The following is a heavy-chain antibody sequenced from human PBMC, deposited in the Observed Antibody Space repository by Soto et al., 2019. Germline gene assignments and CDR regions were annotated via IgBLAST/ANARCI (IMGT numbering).Heavy chain of an antibody. CDR3: ARAPCIAARPWGGSWFDP. CDR1: GGSISSSNW. V-gene: IGHV4-4*02. J-gene: IGHJ5*02. Sequence: QLQLQESGPGLVKPSGTLSLTCAVSGGSISSSNWWSWVRQPPGKGLEWIGEIYHSGSTNYNPSLKSRVTISVDKFKNRFSRKLSSVTGADTGGYYCARAPCIAARPWGGSWFDPWGQGTLVTVCS. CDR2: IYHSGST. D-gene: IGHD6-6*01.